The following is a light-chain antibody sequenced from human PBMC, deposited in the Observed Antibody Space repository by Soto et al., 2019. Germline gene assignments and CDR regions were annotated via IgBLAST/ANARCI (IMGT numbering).Light chain of an antibody. CDR1: SSDVGNYNL. V-gene: IGLV2-23*02. Sequence: QSVLTQPAPVSGSPGLSITISCTGTSSDVGNYNLVSWYQQHPGKAPKLMIYEVSKRPSGVSNRFSGSKSGNTASLTISGLQAEDEADYYCCSYAGDSTPYVFGTGTKVTVL. J-gene: IGLJ1*01. CDR3: CSYAGDSTPYV. CDR2: EVS.